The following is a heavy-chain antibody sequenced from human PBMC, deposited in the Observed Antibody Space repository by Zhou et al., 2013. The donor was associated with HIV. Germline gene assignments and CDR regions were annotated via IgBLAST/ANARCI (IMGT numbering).Heavy chain of an antibody. CDR1: GYTFTSYA. D-gene: IGHD2-2*02. V-gene: IGHV1-18*01. J-gene: IGHJ4*02. CDR2: ISGYSGNT. CDR3: ARRTCSRTSCYIDY. Sequence: QVQLMQSGAEVKKPGASVKVSCKASGYTFTSYAISWVRQAPGQGLEWMGWISGYSGNTNYAQKLQGRVTMTTDTSTTTAYMELRSLRSDDTAMYYCARRTCSRTSCYIDYWGQGTLVTVS.